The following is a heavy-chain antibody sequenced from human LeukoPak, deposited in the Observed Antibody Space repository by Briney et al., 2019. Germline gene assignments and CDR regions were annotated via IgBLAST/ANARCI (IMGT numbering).Heavy chain of an antibody. J-gene: IGHJ4*02. D-gene: IGHD3-10*01. V-gene: IGHV3-21*01. CDR3: ARVGAAGSFDY. CDR2: ISSTSSFI. CDR1: GFTFSTFT. Sequence: GESLRLSCAASGFTFSTFTLNWVRQAPGKGLDWVSSISSTSSFIYYADSVKGRFTISRDNTKKSLYLQMNSLRAEDTAVYYCARVGAAGSFDYWGQGTPVTVSS.